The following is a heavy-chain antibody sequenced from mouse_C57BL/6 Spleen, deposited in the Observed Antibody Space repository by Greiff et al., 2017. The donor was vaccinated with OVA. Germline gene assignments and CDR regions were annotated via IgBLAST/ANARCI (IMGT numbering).Heavy chain of an antibody. CDR2: ISYDGSN. V-gene: IGHV3-6*01. D-gene: IGHD2-2*01. CDR1: GYSITSGYY. J-gene: IGHJ3*01. CDR3: ARGLREPPFAY. Sequence: EVKLQESGPGLVKPSQPLSLTCSVTGYSITSGYYWNWIRQFPGNKLEWMGYISYDGSNNYNPSLKNRISITRDTSKNQFFLKLNSVTTEDTATYYCARGLREPPFAYWGQGTLVTVSA.